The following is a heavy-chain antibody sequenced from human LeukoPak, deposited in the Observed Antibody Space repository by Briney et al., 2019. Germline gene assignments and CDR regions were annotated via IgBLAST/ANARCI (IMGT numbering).Heavy chain of an antibody. CDR1: GYTFTSYG. J-gene: IGHJ4*02. CDR3: ARLLSGSSLDYFDY. V-gene: IGHV1-18*01. D-gene: IGHD3-10*01. CDR2: ISAYNGNT. Sequence: ASVKVSCKASGYTFTSYGISWVRQAPGQGLEWMGWISAYNGNTNYAQKLQGRVTMTTDTSTSTAYMELRSLRSDDTAVYHCARLLSGSSLDYFDYWGQGTLVTVSS.